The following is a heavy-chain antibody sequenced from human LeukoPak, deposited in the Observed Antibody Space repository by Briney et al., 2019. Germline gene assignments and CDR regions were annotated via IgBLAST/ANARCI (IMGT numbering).Heavy chain of an antibody. Sequence: VASVKVSCKASGYTFTSYDINWVRQVPGQGLEWMGWINPKSGGTKYSQNFQGRVTMTRDTSISTVYMELSRLTSADTAVYYCARRHLRMRSYDYWGQGPLVIVSS. D-gene: IGHD5-24*01. CDR1: GYTFTSYD. J-gene: IGHJ4*02. V-gene: IGHV1-2*02. CDR3: ARRHLRMRSYDY. CDR2: INPKSGGT.